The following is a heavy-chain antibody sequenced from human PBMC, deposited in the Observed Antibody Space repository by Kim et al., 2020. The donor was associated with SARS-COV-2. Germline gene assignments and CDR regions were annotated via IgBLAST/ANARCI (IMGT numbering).Heavy chain of an antibody. D-gene: IGHD4-17*01. CDR3: ASKLGVTVTTVAVWYYGMDV. CDR2: IVPIFCTA. V-gene: IGHV1-69*13. Sequence: SVKVSCKAAGCTFSSYFISWVRKASEHGLEWIGWIVPIFCTANYAQKFPGRVTITADESTSTAYMELSSLRSEDTAVYYCASKLGVTVTTVAVWYYGMDVWGQGTTVTVSS. CDR1: GCTFSSYF. J-gene: IGHJ6*02.